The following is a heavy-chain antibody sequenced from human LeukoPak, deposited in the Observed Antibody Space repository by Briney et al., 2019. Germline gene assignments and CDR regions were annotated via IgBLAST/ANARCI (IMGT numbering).Heavy chain of an antibody. D-gene: IGHD2-2*01. J-gene: IGHJ6*03. CDR3: ARDLIYQLRQWDYYYYMDV. CDR2: ISSSSTI. Sequence: GGSLRLSCAASGFTFSSYSMNWVRQAPGKGREWVSYISSSSTIYYADSVKGRFTISRDNAKNSLYLQMNSLRAEDTAVYYCARDLIYQLRQWDYYYYMDVWGKGTTVTVSS. CDR1: GFTFSSYS. V-gene: IGHV3-48*01.